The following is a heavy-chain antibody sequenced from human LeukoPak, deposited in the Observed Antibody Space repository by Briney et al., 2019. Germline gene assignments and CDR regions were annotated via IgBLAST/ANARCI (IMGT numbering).Heavy chain of an antibody. V-gene: IGHV3-48*02. CDR1: GFTFSSYS. J-gene: IGHJ3*01. CDR2: INSGSSYM. D-gene: IGHD7-27*01. CDR3: AREDDDWGPNTFDV. Sequence: GGSLRLSCAASGFTFSSYSMNWVRQAPGKGLEWVSHINSGSSYMYYPDSVKGRFTISRDNAKNPLYLQMDSLRDEDTAVYYCAREDDDWGPNTFDVWGQGTVVTVSS.